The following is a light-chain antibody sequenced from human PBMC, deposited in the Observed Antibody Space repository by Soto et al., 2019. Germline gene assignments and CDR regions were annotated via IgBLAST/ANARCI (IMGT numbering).Light chain of an antibody. J-gene: IGKJ3*01. V-gene: IGKV3-20*01. CDR2: GVS. CDR3: QQYGTSPFT. Sequence: EIVLTQSPDTLSLSPGERATLSYRAGQSVSSYLAWYQQKPGQAPRLLIYGVSYRATGIPDRFSGSGSGTDFTLIISRLEPEDFAVYYCQQYGTSPFTFGPGTKVDLK. CDR1: QSVSSY.